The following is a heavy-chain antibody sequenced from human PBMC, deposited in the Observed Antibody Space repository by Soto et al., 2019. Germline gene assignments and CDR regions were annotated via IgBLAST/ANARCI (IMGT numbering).Heavy chain of an antibody. CDR3: ARVCGGDCHYGMDV. CDR2: IYYSGST. V-gene: IGHV4-59*06. J-gene: IGHJ6*02. Sequence: SEILSLTCTVAGGSISSYYVSWIRQHPGKGLEWIGYIYYSGSTYYNPSLKSRVTISVDTSKNQFSLKLSSVTAADTAVYYCARVCGGDCHYGMDVWGQGTTVTVSS. D-gene: IGHD2-21*02. CDR1: GGSISSYY.